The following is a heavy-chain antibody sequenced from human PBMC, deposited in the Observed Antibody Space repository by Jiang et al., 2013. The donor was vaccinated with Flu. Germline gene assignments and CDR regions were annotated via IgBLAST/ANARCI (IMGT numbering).Heavy chain of an antibody. V-gene: IGHV1-18*01. CDR1: GYTFTSYG. J-gene: IGHJ5*02. Sequence: KASGYTFTSYGISWVRQAPGQGLEWMGWISAYNGNTNYAQKLQGRVTMTTDTSTSTAYMELRSLRSDDTAVYYCARVLGIGWLQVNWFDPWGQGTLVTVSS. D-gene: IGHD5-24*01. CDR3: ARVLGIGWLQVNWFDP. CDR2: ISAYNGNT.